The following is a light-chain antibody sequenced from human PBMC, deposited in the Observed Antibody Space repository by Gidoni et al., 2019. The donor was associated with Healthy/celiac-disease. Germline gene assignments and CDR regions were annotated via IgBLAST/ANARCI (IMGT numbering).Light chain of an antibody. CDR1: NIGSKS. J-gene: IGLJ3*02. Sequence: SYVLTQPHSVSVAPGKTARITCGGINIGSKSVHWYQQKPGQSPVLVIYYDSDRPSGIPERFSGSNSGNTATLTISRVEAGDEADYYCQVWDSSSDHRVFGGGTKLTVL. V-gene: IGLV3-21*04. CDR3: QVWDSSSDHRV. CDR2: YDS.